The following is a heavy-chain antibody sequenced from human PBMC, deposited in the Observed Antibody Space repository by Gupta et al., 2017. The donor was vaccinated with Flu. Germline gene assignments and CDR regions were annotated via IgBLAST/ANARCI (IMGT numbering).Heavy chain of an antibody. J-gene: IGHJ5*02. D-gene: IGHD3-9*01. CDR2: INSAGSGT. Sequence: CVAFGFTFSSYWMHWVRQAPGKGLMWVSRINSAGSGTIYADSVKGRFTISRDNAKNTLYLQMNSLRAEDTAVYYCARDPRDMGLDPWGQGTLVTVSS. CDR3: ARDPRDMGLDP. V-gene: IGHV3-74*01. CDR1: GFTFSSYW.